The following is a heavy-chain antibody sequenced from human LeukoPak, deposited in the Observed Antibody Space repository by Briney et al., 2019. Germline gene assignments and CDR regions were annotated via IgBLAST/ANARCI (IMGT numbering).Heavy chain of an antibody. V-gene: IGHV3-43*02. CDR2: IHADGGRT. CDR3: STWAFYHGLDV. D-gene: IGHD2/OR15-2a*01. J-gene: IGHJ6*02. Sequence: GGSLRLSCAASGFSFSDYAMHWVRQIPGKGLECVAHIHADGGRTFYADSVNGRFTISRDNGKNFLYLQMNSLTSDDTALYYCSTWAFYHGLDVWGQGTAVTVSS. CDR1: GFSFSDYA.